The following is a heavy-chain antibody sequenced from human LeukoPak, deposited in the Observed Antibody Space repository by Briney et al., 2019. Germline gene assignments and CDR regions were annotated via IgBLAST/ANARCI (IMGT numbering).Heavy chain of an antibody. CDR1: GASITSSTYY. Sequence: SETLSLTCSVSGASITSSTYYWVWIRQPSGKGLEWIGNVNYTGSTYYNPSLKSRLTISVDTSKNHFSLKLSSATAADAAVFFHREGFQYGIDVWGQGTTVTVSS. CDR3: REGFQYGIDV. CDR2: VNYTGST. D-gene: IGHD1-1*01. V-gene: IGHV4-39*02. J-gene: IGHJ6*02.